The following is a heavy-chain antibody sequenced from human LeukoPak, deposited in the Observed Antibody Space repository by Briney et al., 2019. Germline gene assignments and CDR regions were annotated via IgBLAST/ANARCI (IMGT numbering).Heavy chain of an antibody. D-gene: IGHD3-22*01. Sequence: PGGSLRLSCAASEFTFSSYNMTWVRQAPGKRLEWVSSISSFSSYIYYADSVKGRFTISRDNAKNSLYLQMNSRRAEDTAVYYCARDRSHYDADAFDIWGQGTMVTVSS. CDR3: ARDRSHYDADAFDI. CDR1: EFTFSSYN. V-gene: IGHV3-21*01. J-gene: IGHJ3*02. CDR2: ISSFSSYI.